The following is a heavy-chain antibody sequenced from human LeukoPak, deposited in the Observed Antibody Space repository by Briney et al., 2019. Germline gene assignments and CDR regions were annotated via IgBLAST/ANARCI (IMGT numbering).Heavy chain of an antibody. CDR3: AGSSSGHDGSGYRPFDY. V-gene: IGHV3-23*01. J-gene: IGHJ4*02. CDR1: GFTFSSYA. CDR2: ISGSGGRT. D-gene: IGHD3-22*01. Sequence: PGGSLRLSCAASGFTFSSYAMSWVRQAPGKGLEWLSVISGSGGRTYYADSVKGRFTISRDNSKNTLYVQMNSLRAEDTAVYYCAGSSSGHDGSGYRPFDYWGQGTLVTVSS.